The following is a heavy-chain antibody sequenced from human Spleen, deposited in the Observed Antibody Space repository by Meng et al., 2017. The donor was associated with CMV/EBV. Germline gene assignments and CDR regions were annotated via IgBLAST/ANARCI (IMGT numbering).Heavy chain of an antibody. CDR1: GYTLTELS. V-gene: IGHV1-24*01. Sequence: ASVKVSCKVSGYTLTELSMQWVRQVPGKGLEWMGGFDPEDGETIYTQKFQGRLTLTEDTSTNTAYMQLSSLRSADTAVYYCAASYNGLGLYGMDVWGQGTTVTVSS. CDR3: AASYNGLGLYGMDV. D-gene: IGHD1-26*01. J-gene: IGHJ6*02. CDR2: FDPEDGET.